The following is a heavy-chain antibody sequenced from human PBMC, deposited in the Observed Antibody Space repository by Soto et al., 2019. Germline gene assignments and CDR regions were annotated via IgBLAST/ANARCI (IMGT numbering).Heavy chain of an antibody. CDR3: TRGYCSSATCRPDFDY. J-gene: IGHJ4*02. CDR2: SRNKGASYTT. V-gene: IGHV3-72*01. D-gene: IGHD2-2*01. Sequence: GGSLRLSCTASGFSFSDHYMDWVRQAPGMGLEWVGRSRNKGASYTTEYAASVKGRFTISRDDSQNPVYLQMDSLKTEETAVYYCTRGYCSSATCRPDFDYWGRGTLVTVSS. CDR1: GFSFSDHY.